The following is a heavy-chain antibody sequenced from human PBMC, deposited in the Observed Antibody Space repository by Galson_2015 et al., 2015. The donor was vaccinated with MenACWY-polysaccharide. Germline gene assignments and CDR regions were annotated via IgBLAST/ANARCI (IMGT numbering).Heavy chain of an antibody. CDR1: GFPFSTYG. V-gene: IGHV3-33*01. J-gene: IGHJ3*02. CDR2: IWAAGRNQ. Sequence: FLRLSCAASGFPFSTYGLHWVRQAPGKGLEWVAVIWAAGRNQYYADSVNGRFSISRDNSKNTLSLQLNRLRADDTAVYYCVRERGPFDGFDIWGQGTMVTVSS. D-gene: IGHD3-10*01. CDR3: VRERGPFDGFDI.